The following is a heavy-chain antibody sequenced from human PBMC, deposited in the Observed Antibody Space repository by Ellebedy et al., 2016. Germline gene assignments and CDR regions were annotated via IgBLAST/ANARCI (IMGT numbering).Heavy chain of an antibody. CDR3: AKSLVVRGVFDY. D-gene: IGHD3-10*01. J-gene: IGHJ4*02. Sequence: GESLKISCAASGFTFSSYAMSWVRQAPGKGLEWVSAISGSGGSTYYADSVKGRFTISRDNSKNTLYLQMNSLRAEDTAVYYCAKSLVVRGVFDYWGQGTLVTVSS. CDR1: GFTFSSYA. V-gene: IGHV3-23*01. CDR2: ISGSGGST.